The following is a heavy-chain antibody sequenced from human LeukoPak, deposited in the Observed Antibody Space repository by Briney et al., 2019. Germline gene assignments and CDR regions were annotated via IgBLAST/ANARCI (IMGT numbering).Heavy chain of an antibody. V-gene: IGHV3-53*01. Sequence: GGSLRLSCAGSGFTVSRSYMSWVRQAPGKGLEWGSVIYSGGNTYYEDSVKGRFTISRDYSKNTLYLQMNSLRAEDTAVYYCASSRGSQNAFDIWGQGTMVTVSS. D-gene: IGHD3-16*01. CDR1: GFTVSRSY. CDR3: ASSRGSQNAFDI. J-gene: IGHJ3*02. CDR2: IYSGGNT.